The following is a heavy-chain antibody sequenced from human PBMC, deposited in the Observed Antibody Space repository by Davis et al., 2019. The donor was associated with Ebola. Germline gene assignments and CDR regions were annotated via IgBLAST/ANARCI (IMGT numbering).Heavy chain of an antibody. J-gene: IGHJ2*01. Sequence: PSETLSLTCAVSGYSISSGYYWGWIRQPPGKGLEWIGSIYHSVSTYYNPSLKSRVTISVDTSKNQFSLKLSSVTAADTAVYYCARVRSHWYFDLWGRGTLVTVSS. CDR2: IYHSVST. V-gene: IGHV4-38-2*01. CDR1: GYSISSGYY. CDR3: ARVRSHWYFDL.